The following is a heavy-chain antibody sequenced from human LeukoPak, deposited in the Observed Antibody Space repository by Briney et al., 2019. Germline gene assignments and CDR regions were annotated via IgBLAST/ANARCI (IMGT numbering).Heavy chain of an antibody. J-gene: IGHJ5*02. CDR1: GGSFSGYY. D-gene: IGHD6-13*01. CDR2: INHSGST. Sequence: SETLSLTCAVYGGSFSGYYWSWIRQPPGKGLEWIGEINHSGSTNYNPSLKSRVTISVDTSKNQFSLKLSSVTAADTAVYYCARGPVAAAGTRRLSRRNWFDPWGQGTLVTVSS. CDR3: ARGPVAAAGTRRLSRRNWFDP. V-gene: IGHV4-34*01.